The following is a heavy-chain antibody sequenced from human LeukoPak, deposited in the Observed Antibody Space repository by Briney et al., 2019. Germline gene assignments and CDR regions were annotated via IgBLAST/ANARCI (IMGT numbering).Heavy chain of an antibody. CDR1: GFTFSSYA. D-gene: IGHD3-10*01. CDR3: ARDSGDYYGSGSYYT. J-gene: IGHJ5*02. CDR2: ISYDGSNK. V-gene: IGHV3-30-3*01. Sequence: GRSLRLSCAASGFTFSSYAMHWVRQAPGKGLEWVAVISYDGSNKYYADSVKGRFTISRDNSKNTLYLQMNSLRAEDTAVYYCARDSGDYYGSGSYYTWGQGTLVTVSS.